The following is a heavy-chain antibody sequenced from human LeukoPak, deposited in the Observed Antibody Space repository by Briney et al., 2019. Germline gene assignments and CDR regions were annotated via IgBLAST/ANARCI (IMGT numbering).Heavy chain of an antibody. Sequence: PGGSLRLSCAASGFTFDIFAMSWIRQAPGRGLEWVSTISGSGGSTYYADSVKGRFTISRDNSQSKVFLQMDSLSAEDTALDFCANTLVSAGWGQGTQVIVPS. V-gene: IGHV3-23*01. D-gene: IGHD2-15*01. CDR1: GFTFDIFA. CDR2: ISGSGGST. CDR3: ANTLVSAG. J-gene: IGHJ4*02.